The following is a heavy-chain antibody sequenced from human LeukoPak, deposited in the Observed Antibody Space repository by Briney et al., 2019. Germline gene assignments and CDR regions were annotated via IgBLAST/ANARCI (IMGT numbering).Heavy chain of an antibody. CDR3: ASYYDSSGYYYRYYYYMDV. D-gene: IGHD3-22*01. J-gene: IGHJ6*03. Sequence: PSETLSLTCTVSGGSISSSSYYWGRIRQPPGKGLEWIGSIYYSGSTYYNPSLKSRVTISVDTSKNQFSLKLSSVTPADTAGYSCASYYDSSGYYYRYYYYMDVWGKGTTVTVSS. V-gene: IGHV4-39*01. CDR2: IYYSGST. CDR1: GGSISSSSYY.